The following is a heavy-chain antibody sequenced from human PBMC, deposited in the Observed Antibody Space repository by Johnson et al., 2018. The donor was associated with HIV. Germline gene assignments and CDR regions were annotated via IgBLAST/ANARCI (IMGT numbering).Heavy chain of an antibody. D-gene: IGHD3-22*01. J-gene: IGHJ3*02. Sequence: QVQLVESGGGLVKPGGSLRLSCAASGFTFSDYSMTWIRQAPGKGLEWVAVISYDGSNKYYADSVKGRFTISRDNSKNTLYLQMNSLRAEDTALYYCAKGVITMIVGATDAFDILGQGTMVTVSS. CDR2: ISYDGSNK. V-gene: IGHV3-30*04. CDR3: AKGVITMIVGATDAFDI. CDR1: GFTFSDYS.